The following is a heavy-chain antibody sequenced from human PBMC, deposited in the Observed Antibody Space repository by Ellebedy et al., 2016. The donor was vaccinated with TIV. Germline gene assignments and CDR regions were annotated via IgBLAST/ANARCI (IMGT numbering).Heavy chain of an antibody. CDR2: IKEDGTDK. V-gene: IGHV3-7*03. CDR1: GFSFSSHW. D-gene: IGHD3-9*01. J-gene: IGHJ4*02. CDR3: AREGTGIFDW. Sequence: PGGSLRLSCAASGFSFSSHWMSWVRQAPGKGLAWVANIKEDGTDKYYVDSVKGRFTVSRDNAKNSLSLQRNSLRAEDTAVYYCAREGTGIFDWWGQGTLVTVSS.